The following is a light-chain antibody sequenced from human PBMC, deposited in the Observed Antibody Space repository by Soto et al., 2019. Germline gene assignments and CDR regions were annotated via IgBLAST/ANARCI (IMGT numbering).Light chain of an antibody. J-gene: IGKJ5*01. CDR2: DAS. V-gene: IGKV3-20*01. CDR1: QTVTNDY. CDR3: QQDGGSPMV. Sequence: IVLTQSRGTLSFSPGERVTLSCRASQTVTNDYLAWYQQKDGQAPRLLIYDASTRATGVPDRFSGSGSGPEYTLTITRLGPEDFSVHSSQQDGGSPMVVGPGTRLEIK.